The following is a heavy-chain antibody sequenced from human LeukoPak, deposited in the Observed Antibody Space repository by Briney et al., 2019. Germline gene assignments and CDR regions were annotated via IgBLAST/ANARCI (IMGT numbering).Heavy chain of an antibody. CDR1: GGSFSGYY. J-gene: IGHJ4*02. V-gene: IGHV4-34*01. Sequence: SETLSLTCAVYGGSFSGYYWSWIRQPPGKGLEWIGEINHSGRTNYNPSLKSRVTISVDTSKNQFSLKLSSVTAADTAVYYCARHNYGAAPLRYWGQGTLVTVSS. CDR3: ARHNYGAAPLRY. D-gene: IGHD4/OR15-4a*01. CDR2: INHSGRT.